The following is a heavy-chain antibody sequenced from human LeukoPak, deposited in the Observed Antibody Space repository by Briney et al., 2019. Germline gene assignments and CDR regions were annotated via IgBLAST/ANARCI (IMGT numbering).Heavy chain of an antibody. J-gene: IGHJ6*03. CDR1: GGTCSSYA. CDR2: IIPIFGTA. Sequence: PSVKVSCKASGGTCSSYAISWVRQAPGQGLEWMRGIIPIFGTANYAQKFQGRVTITADESTSTAYMELSSLRSEDTAVYYCATPAPLAPPSYMDVWGKGTTVTVSS. CDR3: ATPAPLAPPSYMDV. V-gene: IGHV1-69*01. D-gene: IGHD2-2*01.